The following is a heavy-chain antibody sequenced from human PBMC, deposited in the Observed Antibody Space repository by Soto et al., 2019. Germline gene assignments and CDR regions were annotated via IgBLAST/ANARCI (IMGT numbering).Heavy chain of an antibody. V-gene: IGHV3-23*01. CDR1: GFTFSSYA. Sequence: EVRLLESGGGLIQPGGSLRLSCAASGFTFSSYAMSWVSQAPGKGLEWVSAISGSSGGTYFAASVKGRFTISRDNSKNTLFLQMNSLRAEDTAVYHCAKHEGSSAWSLDVFYIWGQGTLVSVSS. J-gene: IGHJ3*02. D-gene: IGHD6-19*01. CDR3: AKHEGSSAWSLDVFYI. CDR2: ISGSSGGT.